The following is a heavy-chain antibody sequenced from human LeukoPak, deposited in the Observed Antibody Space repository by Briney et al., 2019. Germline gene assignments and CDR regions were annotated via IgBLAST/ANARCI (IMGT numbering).Heavy chain of an antibody. CDR2: ISWDGGST. Sequence: PGGSLRLSCAASGFTFGDYAMHWVRQAPGKGLEWVSLISWDGGSTYYADSVKGRFTISRDNSKNSLYLQMNSLRAEDTALYYCAKGEKMNTYYYDSSGYLDYWGQGTLVTVSS. D-gene: IGHD3-22*01. J-gene: IGHJ4*02. CDR3: AKGEKMNTYYYDSSGYLDY. CDR1: GFTFGDYA. V-gene: IGHV3-43D*03.